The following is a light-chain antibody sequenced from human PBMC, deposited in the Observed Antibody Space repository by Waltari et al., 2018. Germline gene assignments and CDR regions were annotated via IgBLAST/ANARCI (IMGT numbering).Light chain of an antibody. CDR1: QSVTSIS. V-gene: IGKV3-20*01. CDR2: CTS. J-gene: IGKJ4*01. Sequence: EIVLTQSPGTLSLSPGERATLSCRASQSVTSISLNWYQQKLGQAPRLLLYCTSTRATGIPDRFSGRGSGTDFTLTISRLEPEDFAVYYCQQYDGEVVTFGGGTKVEI. CDR3: QQYDGEVVT.